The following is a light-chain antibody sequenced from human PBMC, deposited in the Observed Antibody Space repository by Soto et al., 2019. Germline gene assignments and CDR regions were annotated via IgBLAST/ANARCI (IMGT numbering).Light chain of an antibody. CDR3: NSYTSSSTLV. CDR2: DVS. V-gene: IGLV2-14*01. CDR1: SRDVGGYNF. Sequence: QSALTQPASVSGSPGQSITISCTGISRDVGGYNFVSWYQQHPGKAPKLMIYDVSNRPSGVSNRFSGSKSGNTASLTISGLQAEDEADYYCNSYTSSSTLVFGGGTKLTVL. J-gene: IGLJ2*01.